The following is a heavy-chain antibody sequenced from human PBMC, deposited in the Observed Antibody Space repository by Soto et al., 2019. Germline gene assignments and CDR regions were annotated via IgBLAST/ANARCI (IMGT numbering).Heavy chain of an antibody. J-gene: IGHJ4*02. D-gene: IGHD3-9*01. CDR2: IYYSGST. CDR3: ARNGGILTGYYIR. V-gene: IGHV4-31*03. Sequence: SETLSLTCTVSGGSISSGGYYWSWIRQHPGKGLEWIGYIYYSGSTYYNPSLKSRVTISVDTSKNQFSLKLSSVTAADTAVYYCARNGGILTGYYIRWGQGTLVTVSS. CDR1: GGSISSGGYY.